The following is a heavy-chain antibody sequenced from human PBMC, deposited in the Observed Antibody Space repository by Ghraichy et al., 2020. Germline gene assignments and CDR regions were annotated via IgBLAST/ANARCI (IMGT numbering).Heavy chain of an antibody. CDR3: ARLPPLTQIRGASYYYHAMDV. D-gene: IGHD3-10*01. J-gene: IGHJ6*02. CDR1: GGSISSYY. CDR2: IHYSGTT. Sequence: SETLSLTCTVSGGSISSYYWSWVRQPPGKGLEWIGYIHYSGTTNYNYSLKSRLTISVDTSKNQFSLRLSSVTAADTAVYYCARLPPLTQIRGASYYYHAMDVWGQGTAVTVSS. V-gene: IGHV4-59*08.